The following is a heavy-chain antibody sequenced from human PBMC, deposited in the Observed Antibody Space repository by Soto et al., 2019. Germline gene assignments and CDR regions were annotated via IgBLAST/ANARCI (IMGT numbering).Heavy chain of an antibody. V-gene: IGHV3-23*01. J-gene: IGHJ5*02. CDR1: GFTFSSYA. Sequence: PGGSLRLSCAPSGFTFSSYAMSWVRQAPGKGLEWVSTISGSGGTTYYTDSVKGRFTISRDNSKNTLYLQMNSLRAEDTAVYYCARTYYYGSGSYPRFDPWGQGTLVTVSS. CDR3: ARTYYYGSGSYPRFDP. CDR2: ISGSGGTT. D-gene: IGHD3-10*01.